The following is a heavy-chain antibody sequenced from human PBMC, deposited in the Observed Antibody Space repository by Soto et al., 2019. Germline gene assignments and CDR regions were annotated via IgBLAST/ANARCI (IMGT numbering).Heavy chain of an antibody. V-gene: IGHV1-18*04. Sequence: QAQLEQSGPEVKRPGASLEVSCKASAYTFTSYHISWVRQAPGQGLEWIGWINAFDDDTNYSQKFQDRVTMTAHRSTDTAYLDLRSLGSDDTAIYYGARNLYGRAFDIWGQGTMVTVSS. CDR1: AYTFTSYH. J-gene: IGHJ3*02. D-gene: IGHD2-8*01. CDR3: ARNLYGRAFDI. CDR2: INAFDDDT.